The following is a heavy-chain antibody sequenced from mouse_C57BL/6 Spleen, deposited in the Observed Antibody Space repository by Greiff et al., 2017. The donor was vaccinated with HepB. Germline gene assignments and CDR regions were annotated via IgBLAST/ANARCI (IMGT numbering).Heavy chain of an antibody. Sequence: EVQLQQSGPELVKPGASVKIPCKASGYTFTDYNVDWVKQSHGKSLEWIGDINPNNGGTIYNQKFKGKATLTVDKSSSTAYMELRSLTSEDTAVYYCARSHYYGSPLFDYWGQGTTLTVSS. D-gene: IGHD1-1*01. CDR3: ARSHYYGSPLFDY. J-gene: IGHJ2*01. V-gene: IGHV1-18*01. CDR1: GYTFTDYN. CDR2: INPNNGGT.